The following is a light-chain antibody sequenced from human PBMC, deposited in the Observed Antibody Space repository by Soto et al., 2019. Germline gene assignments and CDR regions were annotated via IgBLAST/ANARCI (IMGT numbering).Light chain of an antibody. J-gene: IGKJ2*01. Sequence: DIQMTQSPSTLSASVGDRVTITCRASQSISSWLAWYQQKPGKAPKLLIYKASSLESGVPSRFSGSGSETEFTLTISSLQPDDFATYYCQQYNSYPMYTFGQGNKLESK. CDR2: KAS. V-gene: IGKV1-5*03. CDR1: QSISSW. CDR3: QQYNSYPMYT.